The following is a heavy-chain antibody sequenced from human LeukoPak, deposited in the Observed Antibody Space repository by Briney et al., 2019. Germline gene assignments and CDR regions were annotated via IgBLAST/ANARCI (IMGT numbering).Heavy chain of an antibody. Sequence: GGSLRLSCAASGFTFSSYDMHWVRQATGKGLEWVSAIGTAGDTYYPGSVKGRFTISRENAKNSLYLQMNSLRAEDTAVYYCARGGNSSSWYNFDYRGQGTLVTVSS. D-gene: IGHD6-13*01. V-gene: IGHV3-13*01. CDR3: ARGGNSSSWYNFDY. CDR2: IGTAGDT. J-gene: IGHJ4*02. CDR1: GFTFSSYD.